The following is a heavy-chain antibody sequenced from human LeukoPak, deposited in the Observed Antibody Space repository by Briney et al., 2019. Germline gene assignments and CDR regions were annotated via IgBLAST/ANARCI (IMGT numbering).Heavy chain of an antibody. CDR3: ALGGIAAAGSLSV. Sequence: GASVKVSCKASGGTFSSYAISWVRQAPGQGLEWMGGIIPIFGTANYAQKFQGRVTITADESTSTAYMELSSLRSEDTAVYYCALGGIAAAGSLSVWGQGTLVTVSS. V-gene: IGHV1-69*13. CDR2: IIPIFGTA. D-gene: IGHD6-13*01. CDR1: GGTFSSYA. J-gene: IGHJ4*02.